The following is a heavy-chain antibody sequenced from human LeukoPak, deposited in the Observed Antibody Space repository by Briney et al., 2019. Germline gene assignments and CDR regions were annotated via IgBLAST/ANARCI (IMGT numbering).Heavy chain of an antibody. CDR1: GGSISSYY. CDR3: ARVGGSYVDWFDP. CDR2: IYYSGST. J-gene: IGHJ5*02. V-gene: IGHV4-59*01. D-gene: IGHD1-26*01. Sequence: SETLSLTCTVSGGSISSYYWSWIRQPPGKGLEWIGYIYYSGSTNYNPSLKSRVTISVDTSKNQFSLKLSSVTAADTAVYYCARVGGSYVDWFDPWGQGTLVTVSS.